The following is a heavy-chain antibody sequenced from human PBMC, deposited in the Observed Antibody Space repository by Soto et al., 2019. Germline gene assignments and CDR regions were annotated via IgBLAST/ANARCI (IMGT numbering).Heavy chain of an antibody. CDR3: ARHWGRGAAGTCYN. CDR1: GGSISSGDYY. Sequence: SETLSLTCTVSGGSISSGDYYWSWIRQPPGKGLEWIGEIYHSGSTNYNPSLKSRVTISVDKSKNQFSLKLSSVTAADTAVYYCARHWGRGAAGTCYNWGQGTLVTVSS. V-gene: IGHV4-39*01. CDR2: IYHSGST. J-gene: IGHJ4*02. D-gene: IGHD6-13*01.